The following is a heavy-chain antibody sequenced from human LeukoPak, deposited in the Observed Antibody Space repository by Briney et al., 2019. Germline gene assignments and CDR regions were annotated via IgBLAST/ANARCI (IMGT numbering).Heavy chain of an antibody. CDR1: GGSISSGGYY. CDR2: IYYSGST. CDR3: ARQKYSSTDNWFDP. Sequence: SETLSLTCTVSGGSISSGGYYWSWIRQHPGKGLEWIGYIYYSGSTYYNPSLKSRVTISVDTSKNRFSLKLSSVTAADTAVYYCARQKYSSTDNWFDPWGQGTLVTVSS. J-gene: IGHJ5*02. V-gene: IGHV4-31*03. D-gene: IGHD6-13*01.